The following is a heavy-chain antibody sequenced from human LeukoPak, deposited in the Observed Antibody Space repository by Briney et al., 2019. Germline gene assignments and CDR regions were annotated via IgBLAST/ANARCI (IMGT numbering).Heavy chain of an antibody. D-gene: IGHD4-11*01. J-gene: IGHJ5*02. CDR2: IYYSGIT. CDR1: GGSISSGGYY. CDR3: ATSSTVPNWFDP. Sequence: SETLSLTCTVSGGSISSGGYYWSWIRQHPGQGLEWIGSIYYSGITYYNPSLKGRVTISVDTSENQFSLKLSSVTAADTSVYYCATSSTVPNWFDPWGQGTLVTVSS. V-gene: IGHV4-39*01.